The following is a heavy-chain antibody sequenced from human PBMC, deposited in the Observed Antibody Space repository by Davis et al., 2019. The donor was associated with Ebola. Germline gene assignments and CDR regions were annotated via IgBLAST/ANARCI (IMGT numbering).Heavy chain of an antibody. D-gene: IGHD2-15*01. J-gene: IGHJ4*02. V-gene: IGHV3-64D*06. CDR2: ISSIGGRA. CDR1: GFTFSSYA. CDR3: VKDRGYCSAGSCAAPDY. Sequence: GESLKISCSASGFTFSSYAMHWVRQAPGKGLEYVSAISSIGGRAHYGDSVKGRFTISRDNSKNMLYLQMSSLRVEDTAVYYCVKDRGYCSAGSCAAPDYWGQGTLVTVSS.